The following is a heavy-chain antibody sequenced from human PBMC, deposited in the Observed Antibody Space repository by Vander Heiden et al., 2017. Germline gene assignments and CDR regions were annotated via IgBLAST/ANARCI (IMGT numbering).Heavy chain of an antibody. D-gene: IGHD6-19*01. CDR3: AREAIEGAVAGSFDY. V-gene: IGHV1-69*01. Sequence: QVQLVQSGAEVKKPGSSVKVSCKASAGTFRSYAISWVRQAPGQGLEWMGGIIPIFGTANYAQKFQGRVTITADESTSTAYMELSSLRSEDTAVYYCAREAIEGAVAGSFDYWGQGTLVTVSS. CDR1: AGTFRSYA. J-gene: IGHJ4*02. CDR2: IIPIFGTA.